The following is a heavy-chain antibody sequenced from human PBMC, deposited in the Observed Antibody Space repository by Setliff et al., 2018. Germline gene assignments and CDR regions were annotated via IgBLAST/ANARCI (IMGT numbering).Heavy chain of an antibody. D-gene: IGHD3-10*01. Sequence: ASVKVSCKASGYTFAHSGVTWVRQAPGQGLEWMGWISAYNGNTYYAQIFQGRVTMTTDTSTSTVYMELRSLTSDDTAIYYCARDNMGRGKNILRHFDYWGQGTQVTVSS. CDR3: ARDNMGRGKNILRHFDY. V-gene: IGHV1-18*01. CDR2: ISAYNGNT. CDR1: GYTFAHSG. J-gene: IGHJ4*02.